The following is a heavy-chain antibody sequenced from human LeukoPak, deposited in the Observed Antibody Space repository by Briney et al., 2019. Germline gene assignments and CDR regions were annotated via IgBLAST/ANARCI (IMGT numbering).Heavy chain of an antibody. J-gene: IGHJ4*02. V-gene: IGHV3-15*01. CDR2: IKSKTDGGTT. CDR1: GFTFSNAW. Sequence: GGSLRLSCAASGFTFSNAWMSWVRQAPGKGLEWVGRIKSKTDGGTTDYAAPVKGRFTISRDDSKNTLYLQMNSLKTEDTAVYYCTTGETIWSPFDYWGQGTLVTVSS. D-gene: IGHD4/OR15-4a*01. CDR3: TTGETIWSPFDY.